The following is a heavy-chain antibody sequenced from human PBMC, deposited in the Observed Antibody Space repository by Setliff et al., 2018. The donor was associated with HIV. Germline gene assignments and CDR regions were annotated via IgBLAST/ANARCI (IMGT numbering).Heavy chain of an antibody. D-gene: IGHD5-12*01. J-gene: IGHJ4*02. CDR2: IYTSGP. CDR1: GDSISSGSNY. Sequence: SETLSLTCTVSGDSISSGSNYWSWIRQPAGKGLEWIGRIYTSGPRYNPSLENRVTISVDTSKNQFSLKLRAVTAADTAVYYCARQPLYNDYDWRSYYFDYWGQGSLVTVSS. V-gene: IGHV4-61*02. CDR3: ARQPLYNDYDWRSYYFDY.